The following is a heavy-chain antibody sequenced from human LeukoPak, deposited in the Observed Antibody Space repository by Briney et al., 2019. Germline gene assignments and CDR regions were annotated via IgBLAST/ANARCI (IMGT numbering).Heavy chain of an antibody. CDR1: GFTFTTYY. J-gene: IGHJ6*04. Sequence: AGGSLRLSCAASGFTFTTYYMNWVRQAPGKGLEWVSYISRNSGFIYYADSVKGRFTISRDNAKNSLYLQMNSLRGEDMAVYYCARDGVSTAWASGMDVWGKGTTVTVSS. V-gene: IGHV3-21*01. D-gene: IGHD5-18*01. CDR3: ARDGVSTAWASGMDV. CDR2: ISRNSGFI.